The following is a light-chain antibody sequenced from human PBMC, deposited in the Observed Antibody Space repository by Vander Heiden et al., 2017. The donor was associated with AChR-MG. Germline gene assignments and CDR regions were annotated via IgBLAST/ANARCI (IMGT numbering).Light chain of an antibody. CDR3: QQYNSYPYT. CDR1: QSISSW. CDR2: KAS. V-gene: IGKV1-5*03. Sequence: DIQMTQSPSTLSASVGDRVTITCRASQSISSWLAWYQQKPGKAPKLLIYKASSLESGVPSRFSGSGSGTQFTLTISSLQPDDFATYYCQQYNSYPYTFGQGTKLEIK. J-gene: IGKJ2*01.